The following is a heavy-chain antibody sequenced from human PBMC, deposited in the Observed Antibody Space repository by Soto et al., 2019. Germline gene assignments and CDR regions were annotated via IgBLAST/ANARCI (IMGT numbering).Heavy chain of an antibody. J-gene: IGHJ4*02. CDR2: IYYSGTA. CDR1: GGSISTCY. D-gene: IGHD2-8*01. V-gene: IGHV4-59*08. CDR3: ARGGHCTDGVCSALDY. Sequence: QVQLQESGPGLVKPSETLSLTCTVSGGSISTCYWSWIRQPPGKGLEWIGYIYYSGTASYNPSLKSRVTISLDTSKNQFSLKLSSVTAADTAVYYCARGGHCTDGVCSALDYWGQGTLVTVSS.